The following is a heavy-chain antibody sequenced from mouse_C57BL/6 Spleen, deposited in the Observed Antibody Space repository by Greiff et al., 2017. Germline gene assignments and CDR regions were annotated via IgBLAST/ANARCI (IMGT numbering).Heavy chain of an antibody. CDR3: APSSGGYAMDY. V-gene: IGHV1-26*01. CDR2: LNPDNGGT. CDR1: GYTFTDYY. D-gene: IGHD3-2*02. Sequence: EVQLQQSGPELVKPGASVKISCKASGYTFTDYYMNWVKQSPGQSLEWIGDLNPDNGGTRYNPQFKGKATLTVDTSSSTAYMELSILTSEDSAVYCCAPSSGGYAMDYWGQGTSGTVAS. J-gene: IGHJ4*01.